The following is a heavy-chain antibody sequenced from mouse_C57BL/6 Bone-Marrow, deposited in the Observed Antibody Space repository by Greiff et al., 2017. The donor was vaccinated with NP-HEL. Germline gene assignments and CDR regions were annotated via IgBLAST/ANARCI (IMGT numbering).Heavy chain of an antibody. CDR3: ARRGGYYGDMDY. Sequence: EVKLVESGGGLVQPGGSLKLSCAASGFTFSDYGMAWVRQAPRKGPEWVAFISNLAYSIYYADTVTGRFTISRENAKNTLYLEMSSLRSEDTAMYYCARRGGYYGDMDYWGQGTSVTVSS. V-gene: IGHV5-15*01. D-gene: IGHD1-1*01. CDR1: GFTFSDYG. CDR2: ISNLAYSI. J-gene: IGHJ4*01.